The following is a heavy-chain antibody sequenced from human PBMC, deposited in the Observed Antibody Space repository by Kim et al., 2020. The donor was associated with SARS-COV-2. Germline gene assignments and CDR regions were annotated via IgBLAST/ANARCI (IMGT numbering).Heavy chain of an antibody. D-gene: IGHD1-26*01. Sequence: YAQKLQGRGTMTRDTSISTAYMELSRLRSDDTAVYYCARVGSMEQTFDYWGQGTLVTVSS. J-gene: IGHJ4*02. CDR3: ARVGSMEQTFDY. V-gene: IGHV1-2*02.